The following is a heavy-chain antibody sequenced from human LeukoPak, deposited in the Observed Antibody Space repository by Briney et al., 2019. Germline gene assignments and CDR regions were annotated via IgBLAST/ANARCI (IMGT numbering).Heavy chain of an antibody. J-gene: IGHJ6*02. CDR1: AFPFSNYG. V-gene: IGHV3-33*01. D-gene: IGHD7-27*01. CDR3: ARGLQGGKPGDYGMDV. Sequence: GRSLRLSCAASAFPFSNYGMHWVRQAPGKGLEWVAVIWYDGSNKYYADSVKGRFTISRDNSKNTVYLQINSLRAEDTAVYYCARGLQGGKPGDYGMDVGAQGTRVTVPS. CDR2: IWYDGSNK.